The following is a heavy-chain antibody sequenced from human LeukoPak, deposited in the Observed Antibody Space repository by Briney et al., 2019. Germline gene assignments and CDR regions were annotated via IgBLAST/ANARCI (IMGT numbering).Heavy chain of an antibody. J-gene: IGHJ6*03. D-gene: IGHD3-10*01. Sequence: SETLSLTCAVYGGSFSNYYWSWIRQPPGKGLEWIGEINHSGSINYNPSPKSRVTISVDTSKNQFSLKLSSVTAADTAVYYCARGLDYYGSGSFDYYMDVWGKGTTVTVSS. CDR1: GGSFSNYY. CDR3: ARGLDYYGSGSFDYYMDV. V-gene: IGHV4-34*01. CDR2: INHSGSI.